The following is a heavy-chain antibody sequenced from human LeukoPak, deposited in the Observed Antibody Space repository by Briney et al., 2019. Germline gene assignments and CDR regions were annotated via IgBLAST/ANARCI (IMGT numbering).Heavy chain of an antibody. V-gene: IGHV3-30*18. Sequence: PGSSLRPSCAASGFTFSSYGMHWVRQAPGKGLEWVAVISYDGSNKYYADSVKGRFTISRDNSKNTLYLQMNSLRAEDTAVYYCAKSRGKTMIVLGYWGQGTLVTVSS. CDR3: AKSRGKTMIVLGY. D-gene: IGHD3-22*01. J-gene: IGHJ4*02. CDR1: GFTFSSYG. CDR2: ISYDGSNK.